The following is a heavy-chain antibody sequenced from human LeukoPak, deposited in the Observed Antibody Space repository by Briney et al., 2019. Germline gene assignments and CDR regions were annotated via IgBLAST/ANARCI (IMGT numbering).Heavy chain of an antibody. CDR3: ARDIGDFWSGYSALHGVDY. D-gene: IGHD3-3*01. J-gene: IGHJ4*02. Sequence: ASVKVSCWASGYTFTSYGISWVRQAPGQGLEWMGWISGYNGNTNYAQKLQGRVTMTTDTSTSAAYMELRSLRSDDTAVYYCARDIGDFWSGYSALHGVDYWGQGTLVTVSS. CDR2: ISGYNGNT. CDR1: GYTFTSYG. V-gene: IGHV1-18*01.